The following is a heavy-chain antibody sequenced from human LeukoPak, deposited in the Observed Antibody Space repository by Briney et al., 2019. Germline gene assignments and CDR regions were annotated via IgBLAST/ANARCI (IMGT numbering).Heavy chain of an antibody. CDR1: GFTVSSNY. J-gene: IGHJ4*02. V-gene: IGHV3-53*01. Sequence: PGGSLRLSCAASGFTVSSNYMSWVRQAPGKGLEFVSVIYSDGTTYYTDSVKGRFTISRGNSRNTLYLQMNSLRAEDTAVYYCARDSKYAGSTHFDYWGQGTLVTVSS. CDR3: ARDSKYAGSTHFDY. CDR2: IYSDGTT. D-gene: IGHD1-7*01.